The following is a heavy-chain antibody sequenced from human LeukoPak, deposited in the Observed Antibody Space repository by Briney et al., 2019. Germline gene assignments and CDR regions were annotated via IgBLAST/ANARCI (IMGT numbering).Heavy chain of an antibody. J-gene: IGHJ6*02. CDR1: RYTFPSYG. CDR2: ISAYNCNT. CDR3: ARDSRVVPAAIYYYYGMDV. D-gene: IGHD2-2*01. V-gene: IGHV1-18*01. Sequence: GSSVKVSCMASRYTFPSYGISWVRQAPGQEVDWMGWISAYNCNTNYAHKLQGRVTMTTDTSTSTAYMELRNLRSDDTAVYYCARDSRVVPAAIYYYYGMDVWGQGTTVTVSS.